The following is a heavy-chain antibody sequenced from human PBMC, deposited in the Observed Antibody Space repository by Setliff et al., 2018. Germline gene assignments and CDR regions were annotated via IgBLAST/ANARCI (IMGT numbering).Heavy chain of an antibody. D-gene: IGHD3-16*02. J-gene: IGHJ4*02. Sequence: SVKVSCKASGGTFSSYDISWVRQAPGQGLEWMGGIIPIFGTANYAQKFQGRVTITADESTSTAYMELSSRRSEDTAVYYCARDNNPGYRGYWGRFDYWGQGTLVTVSS. V-gene: IGHV1-69*13. CDR3: ARDNNPGYRGYWGRFDY. CDR2: IIPIFGTA. CDR1: GGTFSSYD.